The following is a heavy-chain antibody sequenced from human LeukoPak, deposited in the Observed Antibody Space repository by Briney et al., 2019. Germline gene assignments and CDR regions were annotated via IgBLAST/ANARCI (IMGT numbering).Heavy chain of an antibody. CDR1: GFTFSSYS. V-gene: IGHV3-53*01. D-gene: IGHD6-13*01. J-gene: IGHJ3*01. CDR3: ARDSAGDRCSFDF. Sequence: GGSLRLSCAASGFTFSSYSMNWVRQAPGKGLEWVSVIYSGGNTYYADSVKGRFTTSRDSSKKTLYLQMNSLSADDTAVYYCARDSAGDRCSFDFWGQGTMVTVSS. CDR2: IYSGGNT.